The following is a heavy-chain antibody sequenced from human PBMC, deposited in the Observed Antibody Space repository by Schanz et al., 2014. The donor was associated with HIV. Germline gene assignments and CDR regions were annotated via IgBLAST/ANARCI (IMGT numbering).Heavy chain of an antibody. J-gene: IGHJ4*02. CDR3: AIPSSGWSTFDY. Sequence: QVQLVQSGAEVKKPGASVKVSCKASGYTFSGYYIHWVRQAPGQGLEWMGWMNPNSGVTNFAQKFQGRVTLTRDTFITTAYMELTTLRSDDTAIYYCAIPSSGWSTFDYGGQGTLVTVSS. V-gene: IGHV1-2*02. D-gene: IGHD6-19*01. CDR2: MNPNSGVT. CDR1: GYTFSGYY.